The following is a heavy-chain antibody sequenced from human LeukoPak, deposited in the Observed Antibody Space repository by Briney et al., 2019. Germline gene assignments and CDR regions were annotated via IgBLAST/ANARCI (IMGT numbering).Heavy chain of an antibody. CDR3: ARASPYYYDSSGYPSFDP. J-gene: IGHJ5*02. CDR2: IYTSGST. Sequence: SETLSLTCTVSGGSISSYYWSWIRQPAGKGLEWIGRIYTSGSTNYNPSLKSRVTMSVDTSKNQFSLTLSSVTAADTAVYYCARASPYYYDSSGYPSFDPWGQGTLVTVSS. D-gene: IGHD3-22*01. V-gene: IGHV4-4*07. CDR1: GGSISSYY.